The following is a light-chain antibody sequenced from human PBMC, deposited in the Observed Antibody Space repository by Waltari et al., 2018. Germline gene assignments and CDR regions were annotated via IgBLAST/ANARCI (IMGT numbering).Light chain of an antibody. CDR3: QQYYITPLS. V-gene: IGKV4-1*01. CDR2: WAS. J-gene: IGKJ4*01. CDR1: QSVLYSSDNRNY. Sequence: DIVMTQSPDSLALSLGERATINCKSSQSVLYSSDNRNYLAWYQQKPGQPPNLLIYWASTRESGVPDRFSGSGSGTDFTLTISSLQAEDVAVYYCQQYYITPLSFGGGTKVEIK.